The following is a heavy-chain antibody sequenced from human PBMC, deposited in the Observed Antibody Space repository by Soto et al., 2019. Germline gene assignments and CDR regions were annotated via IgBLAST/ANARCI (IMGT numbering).Heavy chain of an antibody. D-gene: IGHD2-8*01. CDR1: GFIFSDHY. CDR2: ARNKVNSYIT. V-gene: IGHV3-72*01. CDR3: ARLMGTSFDY. J-gene: IGHJ4*02. Sequence: GGSLRLCCAASGFIFSDHYMDWVRQAPGKGLEWVGRARNKVNSYITDNAASVRGRFTISRDDSRDSLYLQMNSLKTEDTAVYYCARLMGTSFDYWGQGTLVTVSS.